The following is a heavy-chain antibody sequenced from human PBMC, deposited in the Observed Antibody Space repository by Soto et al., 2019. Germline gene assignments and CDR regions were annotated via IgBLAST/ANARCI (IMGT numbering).Heavy chain of an antibody. CDR3: ARVSDSSGYLDY. CDR2: IYYSGST. J-gene: IGHJ4*02. V-gene: IGHV4-30-4*01. D-gene: IGHD3-22*01. Sequence: SETLSLTCTVSGGSISSGDYYWSWIRQPPGKGLEWIGYIYYSGSTYYNPSLKSRVTISVDTSKNQFSLKLSSVTAADTAGYYCARVSDSSGYLDYWGQGTLVTVSS. CDR1: GGSISSGDYY.